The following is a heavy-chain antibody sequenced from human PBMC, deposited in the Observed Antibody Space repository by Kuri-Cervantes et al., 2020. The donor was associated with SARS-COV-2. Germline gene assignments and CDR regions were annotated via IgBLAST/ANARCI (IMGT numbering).Heavy chain of an antibody. CDR3: AKWGMYDSSGYGFDP. CDR2: VSYDGSNK. Sequence: GESLKISCAASGFTFNRFAIQWVRQAPGKGLEWVAVVSYDGSNKYYADSVKGRFTISRDNSKNTLYLQMNSLRAEDTAVYYCAKWGMYDSSGYGFDPWGQGTLVTVSS. D-gene: IGHD3-22*01. CDR1: GFTFNRFA. V-gene: IGHV3-30-3*02. J-gene: IGHJ5*02.